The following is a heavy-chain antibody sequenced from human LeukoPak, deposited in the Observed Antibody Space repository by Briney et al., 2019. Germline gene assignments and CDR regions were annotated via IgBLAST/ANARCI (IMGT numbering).Heavy chain of an antibody. V-gene: IGHV3-23*01. J-gene: IGHJ4*02. CDR2: ISGSGGST. D-gene: IGHD3-10*01. CDR3: AKSDWGFGELLPI. Sequence: GGSLRLSCTASGFTFSSYAMSWVRQAPGKGLEWVSAISGSGGSTYYADSVKGRFTISRDNSKNTLYLQMNSLRAEDTAVYYCAKSDWGFGELLPIWGQGTLVTVSS. CDR1: GFTFSSYA.